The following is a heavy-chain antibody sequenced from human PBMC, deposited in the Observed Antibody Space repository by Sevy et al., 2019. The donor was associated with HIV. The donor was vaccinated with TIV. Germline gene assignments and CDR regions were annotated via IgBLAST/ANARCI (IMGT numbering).Heavy chain of an antibody. CDR1: GGTFSSYA. J-gene: IGHJ6*02. CDR2: IIPIFGTA. D-gene: IGHD2-2*01. V-gene: IGHV1-69*13. CDR3: ARYIVVVPAPSYYYYGMDV. Sequence: SVKLSCKASGGTFSSYAISWVRQAPGQGLEWMGGIIPIFGTANYAQTFQGRVTITADESTSTAYMELSSLRSEDTAVYYCARYIVVVPAPSYYYYGMDVWGQGTTVTVSS.